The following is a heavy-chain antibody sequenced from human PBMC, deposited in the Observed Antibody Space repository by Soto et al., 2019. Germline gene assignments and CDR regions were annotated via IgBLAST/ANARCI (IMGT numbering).Heavy chain of an antibody. CDR3: AKVWRSVVEPSDFDY. V-gene: IGHV3-23*01. Sequence: GGSLRLSCAASGFTFSSYAMSWVRQAPGKGLEWVSAISGSGGSTYYADSVKGRFTISRDNSKNTLYLQMNSLRAEDTAVYYCAKVWRSVVEPSDFDYWGQGTLVTVSS. CDR2: ISGSGGST. J-gene: IGHJ4*02. D-gene: IGHD2-2*01. CDR1: GFTFSSYA.